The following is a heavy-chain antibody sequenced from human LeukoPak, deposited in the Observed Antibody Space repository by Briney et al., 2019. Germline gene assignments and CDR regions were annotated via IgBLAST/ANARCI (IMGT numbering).Heavy chain of an antibody. J-gene: IGHJ5*02. CDR2: IYYSGST. Sequence: RASETLSLTCTVSGGSISSSSHYWGWIRQPPGKGLEWIGSIYYSGSTYYNPSLKSRVTISVDTSKNQFSLKLSSVTAADTAVYYCARQLPYYDILTAPSQFDPWGQGTLVTVSS. CDR1: GGSISSSSHY. CDR3: ARQLPYYDILTAPSQFDP. D-gene: IGHD3-9*01. V-gene: IGHV4-39*01.